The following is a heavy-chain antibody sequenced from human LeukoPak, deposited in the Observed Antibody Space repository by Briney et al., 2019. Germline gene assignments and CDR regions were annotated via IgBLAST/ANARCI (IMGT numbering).Heavy chain of an antibody. Sequence: PGGSLRLSCAASGFSVSSYYMSWVRQAPGKGLEWVSVFYNGINTYYADSVKGRFTISRDNSENTLYLQMNSLRAADTAVYYCARVGRESIYGYVDCWGQGTLVTVSS. CDR1: GFSVSSYY. CDR3: ARVGRESIYGYVDC. CDR2: FYNGINT. J-gene: IGHJ4*02. D-gene: IGHD5-18*01. V-gene: IGHV3-53*01.